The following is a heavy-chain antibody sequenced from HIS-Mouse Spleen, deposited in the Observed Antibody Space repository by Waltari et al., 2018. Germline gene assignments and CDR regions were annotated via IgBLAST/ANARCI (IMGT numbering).Heavy chain of an antibody. J-gene: IGHJ2*01. V-gene: IGHV4-39*07. D-gene: IGHD6-13*01. Sequence: QLQLQESGPGLVKPSETLSLTCTVSGGSISSSSYSWGWLRQPPGKGLEWIVGIYYSGRTYYNPSLNILVSLSGDTSENQFSLKLSSVTAADTAVYYCAREIPYSSSWYDWYFDLWGRGTLVTVSS. CDR2: IYYSGRT. CDR3: AREIPYSSSWYDWYFDL. CDR1: GGSISSSSYS.